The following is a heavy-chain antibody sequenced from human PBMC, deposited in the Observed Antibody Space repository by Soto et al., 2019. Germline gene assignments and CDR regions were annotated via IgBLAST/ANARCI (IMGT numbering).Heavy chain of an antibody. CDR2: INPSGGST. V-gene: IGHV1-46*01. J-gene: IGHJ4*02. CDR3: ARDINPGIVGTQSGDY. D-gene: IGHD1-26*01. CDR1: GYTFTSYY. Sequence: ASVKVSCKASGYTFTSYYMHWVRQAPGQGLEWMGIINPSGGSTSYAQKFQGRVTMTRDTSTSTVYMELSSLRSEDTAVYYCARDINPGIVGTQSGDYWGQGTLVTVSS.